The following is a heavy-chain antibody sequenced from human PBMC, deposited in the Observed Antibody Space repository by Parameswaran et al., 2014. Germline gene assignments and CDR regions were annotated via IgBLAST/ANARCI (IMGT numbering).Heavy chain of an antibody. V-gene: IGHV5-51*01. CDR3: VRRLSSNSGTYYTFLYVFDY. CDR2: IYPSDSDT. Sequence: MPGKGLEWMGIIYPSDSDTRYSPSFQGQVTISVDKSISTAYLQWSSLKASDTAIYYCVRRLSSNSGTYYTFLYVFDYWGQGTLVTVSS. D-gene: IGHD3-10*01. J-gene: IGHJ4*02.